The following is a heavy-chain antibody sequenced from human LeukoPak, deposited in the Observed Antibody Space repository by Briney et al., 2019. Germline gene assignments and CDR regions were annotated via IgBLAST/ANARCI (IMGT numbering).Heavy chain of an antibody. D-gene: IGHD6-19*01. CDR1: GGSISSSSDY. V-gene: IGHV4-39*01. J-gene: IGHJ4*02. CDR2: IYYSGNT. Sequence: SETLSLTCTVSGGSISSSSDYWGWIRQPPGKGLEWIGSIYYSGNTYYNPSLKSRVTISVDTSKKQFSLKLSSVTAADTAVYYCASTPSGSSAWYYFDKWGQGTLVTVSS. CDR3: ASTPSGSSAWYYFDK.